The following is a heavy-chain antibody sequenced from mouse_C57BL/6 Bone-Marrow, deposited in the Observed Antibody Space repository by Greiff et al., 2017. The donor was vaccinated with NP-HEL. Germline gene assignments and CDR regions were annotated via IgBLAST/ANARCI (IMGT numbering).Heavy chain of an antibody. V-gene: IGHV1-69*01. D-gene: IGHD2-4*01. Sequence: QVQLQRSGAELVMPGASVKLSCKASGYTFTSYWMHWVKQRPGQGLEWIGEIDPSDSYTNYNQKFKGKSTLTVDKSSSTAYMQLSSLTSEDSAVYYCARGPYDYDVDWYFDVWGTGTTVTVSS. J-gene: IGHJ1*03. CDR3: ARGPYDYDVDWYFDV. CDR2: IDPSDSYT. CDR1: GYTFTSYW.